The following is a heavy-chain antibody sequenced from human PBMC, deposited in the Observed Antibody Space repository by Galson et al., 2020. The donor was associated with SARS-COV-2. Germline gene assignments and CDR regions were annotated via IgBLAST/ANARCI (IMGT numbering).Heavy chain of an antibody. CDR1: GFTFSDYY. D-gene: IGHD2-15*01. J-gene: IGHJ1*01. CDR2: ISSSGSYT. CDR3: ARNGRDCSGGICYGAEYFQY. V-gene: IGHV3-11*06. Sequence: LSLTCVASGFTFSDYYMSWIRQAPGKGLEWISYISSSGSYTNYADSVKGRFTISRDNAKNSLYLQMNSLRAEDTALYFCARNGRDCSGGICYGAEYFQYWGQGNPVTVSS.